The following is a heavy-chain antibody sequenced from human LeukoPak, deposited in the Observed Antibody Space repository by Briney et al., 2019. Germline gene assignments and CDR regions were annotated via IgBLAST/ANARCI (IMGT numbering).Heavy chain of an antibody. CDR2: ISAYNGNT. Sequence: ASVKVSCKASGYTFTIYGISWVRQAPGQGLEWMGWISAYNGNTNYAQKLQGRVNMTTDTSTSTAYMELRSLRSDDTAVYYCARDSLTMVRGVIGFWGQGTLVTVSS. CDR3: ARDSLTMVRGVIGF. D-gene: IGHD3-10*01. J-gene: IGHJ1*01. CDR1: GYTFTIYG. V-gene: IGHV1-18*01.